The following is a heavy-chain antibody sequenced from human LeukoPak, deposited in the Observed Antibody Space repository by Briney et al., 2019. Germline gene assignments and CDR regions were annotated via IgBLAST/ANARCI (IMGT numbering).Heavy chain of an antibody. CDR3: ARLNVGYSSGWLLIDY. J-gene: IGHJ4*02. D-gene: IGHD6-19*01. CDR2: IYYSGTT. V-gene: IGHV4-59*04. CDR1: GGSISSYY. Sequence: SETLSLTCTVSGGSISSYYWSWIRQPPGKGLEWIGTIYYSGTTYYNPSLKSRVTMSVDTSKNQFSLKLSSVTAADTAVYYCARLNVGYSSGWLLIDYWGQGTLATVSS.